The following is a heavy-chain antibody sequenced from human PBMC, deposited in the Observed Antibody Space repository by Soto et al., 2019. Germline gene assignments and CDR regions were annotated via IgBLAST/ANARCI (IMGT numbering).Heavy chain of an antibody. J-gene: IGHJ4*02. D-gene: IGHD3-10*01. CDR3: ARHNYGSGSTYFDY. CDR1: GDSVSGNY. CDR2: IYYSGST. V-gene: IGHV4-59*08. Sequence: SETLSLTCTVSGDSVSGNYWSWIRQPPGKGLEWIGYIYYSGSTNYNPSLKSRVTISADTSKNQFSLKLNSMTAADTAVYYCARHNYGSGSTYFDYWGQGTLVTVSS.